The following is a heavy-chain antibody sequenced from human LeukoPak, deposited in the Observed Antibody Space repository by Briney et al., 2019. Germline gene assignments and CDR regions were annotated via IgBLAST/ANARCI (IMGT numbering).Heavy chain of an antibody. D-gene: IGHD1-26*01. Sequence: GGSLRLSCAASGFTFSSYAMHWVRQAPGKGLEWVAVISYDGSNKYYADSVKGRFTISRDNSKNTLYLQMNSLRSDDTAVYYCARGAGIVGAPDYWGQGTLVTVSS. V-gene: IGHV3-30-3*01. CDR3: ARGAGIVGAPDY. CDR1: GFTFSSYA. CDR2: ISYDGSNK. J-gene: IGHJ4*02.